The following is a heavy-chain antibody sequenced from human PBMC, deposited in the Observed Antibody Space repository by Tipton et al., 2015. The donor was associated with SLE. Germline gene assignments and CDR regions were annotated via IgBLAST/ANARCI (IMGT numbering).Heavy chain of an antibody. D-gene: IGHD4-17*01. CDR2: ISWNSGSI. J-gene: IGHJ6*02. Sequence: SLRLSCAASGFTFDDYAMHWVRQAPGKGLEWVSGISWNSGSIGYADSVKGRFTISRDNAKNSLYLQMNSLRAEDTALYYCARDGTVTGDGMDVWGQGTTVTVSS. V-gene: IGHV3-9*01. CDR3: ARDGTVTGDGMDV. CDR1: GFTFDDYA.